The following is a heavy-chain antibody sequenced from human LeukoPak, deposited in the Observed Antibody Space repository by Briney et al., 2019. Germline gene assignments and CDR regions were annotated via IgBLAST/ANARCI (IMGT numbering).Heavy chain of an antibody. J-gene: IGHJ3*02. CDR2: INPSGGST. CDR1: GYTFTSYY. D-gene: IGHD4-23*01. V-gene: IGHV1-46*01. Sequence: ASVKVSCKASGYTFTSYYMHWVRQAPGQGLEWMGIINPSGGSTSYAQKFQGRVTMTRDTSTSTVYMELSSRRTEDTAVYYCASAMPTVGRAFDIWGQGTMVTVSS. CDR3: ASAMPTVGRAFDI.